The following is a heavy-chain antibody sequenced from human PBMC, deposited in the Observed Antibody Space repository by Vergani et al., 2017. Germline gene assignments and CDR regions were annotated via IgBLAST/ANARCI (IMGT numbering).Heavy chain of an antibody. CDR3: ARENSYGSQSFDY. D-gene: IGHD5-18*01. CDR2: IKSKTDGGTT. CDR1: GFTFSNAW. V-gene: IGHV3-15*01. Sequence: EVQLVESGGGLVKPGGSLRLSCAASGFTFSNAWMSWVRQAPGKGLEWVGRIKSKTDGGTTDYAAPVKGRFTISRDNSKNTLYLQMNSLRAEDTAVYYCARENSYGSQSFDYWGQGTLVTVSS. J-gene: IGHJ4*02.